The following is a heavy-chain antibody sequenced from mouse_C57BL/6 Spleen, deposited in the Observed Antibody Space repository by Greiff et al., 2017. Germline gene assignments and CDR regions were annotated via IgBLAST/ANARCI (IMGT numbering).Heavy chain of an antibody. Sequence: VQLQQSGAELVRPGASVTLSCKASGYTFTDYEMPWVKQTPVHGLEWIGAIDPETGGTAYHQKFKGQAILTADKSSSTAYMELRSLTSEDSAVYYCTIYYSNYGGFAYWGQGTLVTVSA. CDR1: GYTFTDYE. CDR2: IDPETGGT. CDR3: TIYYSNYGGFAY. J-gene: IGHJ3*01. V-gene: IGHV1-15*01. D-gene: IGHD2-5*01.